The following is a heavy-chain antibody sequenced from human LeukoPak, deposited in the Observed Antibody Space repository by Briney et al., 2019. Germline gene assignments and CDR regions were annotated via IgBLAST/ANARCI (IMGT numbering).Heavy chain of an antibody. Sequence: PSETLSLTCTVSGYSISSGYYWGWFRQPPGKGLEWIGSIYNSGSTYYNPSLKSRVTISVDTSKNPFSLKLSSVTGADTAVYYCARGFRYCSSTGCDTLGTRFDPWGQGTLVTVSS. CDR2: IYNSGST. V-gene: IGHV4-38-2*02. CDR3: ARGFRYCSSTGCDTLGTRFDP. J-gene: IGHJ5*02. D-gene: IGHD2-2*02. CDR1: GYSISSGYY.